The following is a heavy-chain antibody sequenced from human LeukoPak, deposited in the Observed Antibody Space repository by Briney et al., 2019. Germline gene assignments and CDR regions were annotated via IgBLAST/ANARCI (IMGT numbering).Heavy chain of an antibody. Sequence: SETLSLTCAVYGGSFSGYYWSWIRQPPGKGLEWIGEINHSGSTNYNPSLKSRVTISVDTSKNQFSLKLSSVTAADTAVYYCASMDDYGDYWGQGTLVTVSS. CDR2: INHSGST. V-gene: IGHV4-34*01. CDR3: ASMDDYGDY. J-gene: IGHJ4*02. CDR1: GGSFSGYY. D-gene: IGHD2-2*03.